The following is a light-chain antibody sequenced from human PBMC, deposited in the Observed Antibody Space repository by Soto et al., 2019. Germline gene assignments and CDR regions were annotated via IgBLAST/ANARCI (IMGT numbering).Light chain of an antibody. J-gene: IGLJ2*01. CDR3: SSYTSTATPVI. Sequence: QSVLTQPASVSGSPGQSITLSCTGTSTDIGGYNFVSWYQQSPGKAPKLLIYEVINRPSGISDRFSGSKSGNTASLTISGLRSEDEADYYCSSYTSTATPVIFGGGTKLTVL. V-gene: IGLV2-14*01. CDR2: EVI. CDR1: STDIGGYNF.